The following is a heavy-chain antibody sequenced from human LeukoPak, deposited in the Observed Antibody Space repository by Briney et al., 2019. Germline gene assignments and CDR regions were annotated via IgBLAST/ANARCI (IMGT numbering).Heavy chain of an antibody. CDR3: ATDSGVRGVHFVY. CDR2: IIPIFGTA. CDR1: GGTFSSYA. D-gene: IGHD3-10*01. V-gene: IGHV1-69*05. Sequence: SVKVSCKASGGTFSSYAISWVRQAPGQGLEWMGGIIPIFGTANYAQKFQGRVTITTDESTSTAYMELSSLRSEDTAVFYCATDSGVRGVHFVYWGQGTLVTVSS. J-gene: IGHJ4*02.